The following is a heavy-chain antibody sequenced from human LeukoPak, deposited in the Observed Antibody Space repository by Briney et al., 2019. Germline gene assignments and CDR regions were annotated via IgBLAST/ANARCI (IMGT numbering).Heavy chain of an antibody. V-gene: IGHV4-59*01. CDR1: GGSISSYY. CDR2: IYYSGST. CDR3: ARVISKRITIFGVVITWFDP. J-gene: IGHJ5*02. Sequence: SETLSLTCTVSGGSISSYYWSWIRQPPGKGLEWIGYIYYSGSTNYNPSLKSRVTISVDTSKNQFSLKLSSVTAADTAVFYCARVISKRITIFGVVITWFDPWGQGTLVTVSS. D-gene: IGHD3-3*01.